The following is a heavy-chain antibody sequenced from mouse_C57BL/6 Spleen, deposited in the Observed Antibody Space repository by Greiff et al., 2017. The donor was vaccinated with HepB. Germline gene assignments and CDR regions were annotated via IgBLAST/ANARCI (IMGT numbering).Heavy chain of an antibody. Sequence: VKLVESGAELARPGASVKLSCKASGYTFTSYGISWVKQRTGQGLEWIGEIYPRSGNTYYNEKFKGKATLTADKSSSTAYMELRSLTSEDSAVYFCARDYGNRDAMDYWGQGTSVTVSS. CDR2: IYPRSGNT. CDR3: ARDYGNRDAMDY. J-gene: IGHJ4*01. D-gene: IGHD2-1*01. CDR1: GYTFTSYG. V-gene: IGHV1-81*01.